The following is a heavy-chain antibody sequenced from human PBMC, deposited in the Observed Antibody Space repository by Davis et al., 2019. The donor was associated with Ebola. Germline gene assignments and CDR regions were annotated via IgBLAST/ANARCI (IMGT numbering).Heavy chain of an antibody. Sequence: ASVKVSCKASGYTFTSYGISWVRQAPGQGLEWMGWISAYNGNTNYAQKLQGRVTMTTDTYTSTAYMELRSLRTDDTAVYYCARTPAAYYYYGMDVWGQGTTVTVSS. CDR1: GYTFTSYG. J-gene: IGHJ6*02. CDR2: ISAYNGNT. D-gene: IGHD6-13*01. CDR3: ARTPAAYYYYGMDV. V-gene: IGHV1-18*01.